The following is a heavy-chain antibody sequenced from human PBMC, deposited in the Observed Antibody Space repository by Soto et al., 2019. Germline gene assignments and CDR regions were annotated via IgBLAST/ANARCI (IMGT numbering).Heavy chain of an antibody. D-gene: IGHD6-19*01. CDR2: INPSGGSI. CDR1: GYTFTSYY. Sequence: SVNVSSKASGYTFTSYYMNWVRQAPGRGLEWIGIINPSGGSISDAQKLQGGVTMTRDTSTSTVYMELSSLRSEDTAVYYWARENEVIAVPVGLQHWGQGTLVSVS. V-gene: IGHV1-46*04. CDR3: ARENEVIAVPVGLQH. J-gene: IGHJ1*01.